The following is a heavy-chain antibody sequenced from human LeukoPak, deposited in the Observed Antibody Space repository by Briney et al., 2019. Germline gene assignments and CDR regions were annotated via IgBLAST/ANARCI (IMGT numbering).Heavy chain of an antibody. Sequence: RASVKVSCKASGGTFSSYAISWVRQAPGQGLEWMGRIIPILGIANYAQKFQGRVTITADKSTSTAYMELSSLRSEDTAVYYCASSCGGDCYSFDYWGQGTLATVSS. D-gene: IGHD2-21*02. CDR1: GGTFSSYA. V-gene: IGHV1-69*04. CDR3: ASSCGGDCYSFDY. CDR2: IIPILGIA. J-gene: IGHJ4*02.